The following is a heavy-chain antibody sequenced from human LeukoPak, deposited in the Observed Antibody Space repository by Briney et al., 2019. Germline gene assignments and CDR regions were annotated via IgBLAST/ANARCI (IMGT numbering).Heavy chain of an antibody. CDR3: ARAVHITPNWFDP. CDR1: GGSISSGGYS. D-gene: IGHD2-21*01. Sequence: TSETLSLTCTVSGGSISSGGYSWSWIRQPAGKGLEWIGRIYTSGSTNYNPSLKSRVALSVDTSKSQFSLKLSSVTAAVTAVYYCARAVHITPNWFDPWGQGTLVTVSS. CDR2: IYTSGST. J-gene: IGHJ5*02. V-gene: IGHV4-61*02.